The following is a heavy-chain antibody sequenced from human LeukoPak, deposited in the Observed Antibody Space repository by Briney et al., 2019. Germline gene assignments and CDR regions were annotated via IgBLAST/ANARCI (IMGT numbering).Heavy chain of an antibody. D-gene: IGHD2-21*02. CDR3: GRDCNRAGDCYSDLDY. CDR2: ISTYNGDT. CDR1: GYTFTSYA. V-gene: IGHV1-18*01. J-gene: IGHJ4*02. Sequence: ASVKVSCKASGYTFTSYAISWVRQAPGQGLEWRGWISTYNGDTNYAQKLQGRVTMTTDTPTNTAYMELRSLRSDDTAVYYCGRDCNRAGDCYSDLDYWGQGTLVTVSS.